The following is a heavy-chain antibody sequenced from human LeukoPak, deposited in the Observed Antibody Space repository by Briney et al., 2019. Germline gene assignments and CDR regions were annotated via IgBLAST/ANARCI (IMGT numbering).Heavy chain of an antibody. D-gene: IGHD3-10*01. V-gene: IGHV3-23*01. J-gene: IGHJ6*02. CDR2: ISGSGDSR. Sequence: GGSLSLSCAASGFTFSSYAMSWVRQAPGKGLEWVSAISGSGDSRYYADSVRGRFTISRDNSKNTLYMHMNSLRAEDTAVYYCAKGQELWFGEPYPHYNGMDVWGQGTTVTVSS. CDR3: AKGQELWFGEPYPHYNGMDV. CDR1: GFTFSSYA.